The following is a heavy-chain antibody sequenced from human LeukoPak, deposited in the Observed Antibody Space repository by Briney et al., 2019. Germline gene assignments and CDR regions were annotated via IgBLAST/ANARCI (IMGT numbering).Heavy chain of an antibody. CDR2: IYYSGST. CDR1: GGSISSYY. CDR3: ARGYYYYMDV. Sequence: SETLSLTCTVSGGSISSYYWSWFRQAPGQGLEWIGYIYYSGSTNYNPSLKSRVTISVDTSKNQFSLKLSSVTAADTAVYYCARGYYYYMDVWGKGTTVTVSS. V-gene: IGHV4-59*08. J-gene: IGHJ6*03.